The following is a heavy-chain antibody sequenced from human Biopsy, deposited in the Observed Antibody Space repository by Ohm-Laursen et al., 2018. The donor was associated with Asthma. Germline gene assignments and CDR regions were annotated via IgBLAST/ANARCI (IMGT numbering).Heavy chain of an antibody. V-gene: IGHV3-7*01. J-gene: IGHJ1*01. Sequence: SLRLSCTASGFTLCDYWMSWVRQVPGKGLEWVANIKHDGSEKNHVDSLKGRFTISRDNAKNSLYLQMNSLRAEDTAVYYCARTFHFWSPYHAEHYQLWGQGTLVTVSS. CDR3: ARTFHFWSPYHAEHYQL. D-gene: IGHD3-3*02. CDR2: IKHDGSEK. CDR1: GFTLCDYW.